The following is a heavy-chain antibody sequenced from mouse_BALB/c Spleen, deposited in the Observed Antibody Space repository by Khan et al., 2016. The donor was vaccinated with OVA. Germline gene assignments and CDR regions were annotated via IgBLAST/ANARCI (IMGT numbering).Heavy chain of an antibody. Sequence: QVQLKESGPGLVAPSQSLSITCTVSGFSLTGYGVNWVRQPPGKGLELLGMIWGDGSTDYNSALKSRLSITKDNSKSQVFLKMNSLQTDDTARYYCARAYYANYREAMDYWGQGNSVTVSS. CDR3: ARAYYANYREAMDY. CDR2: IWGDGST. J-gene: IGHJ4*01. CDR1: GFSLTGYG. V-gene: IGHV2-6-7*01. D-gene: IGHD2-10*01.